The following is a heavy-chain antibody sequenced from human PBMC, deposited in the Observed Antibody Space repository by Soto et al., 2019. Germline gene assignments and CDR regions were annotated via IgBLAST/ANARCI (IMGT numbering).Heavy chain of an antibody. Sequence: GGSLRLSCAASGFTFSSYGMHWVRQAPGKGLEWVAVIWYDGSNKYYADSVKGRFTISRDDSKNTLYLQMNSLRAEDTAVYYCANSVDTAMVPKSAYYGMDVWGQGTTVTVSS. CDR2: IWYDGSNK. J-gene: IGHJ6*02. V-gene: IGHV3-33*06. CDR1: GFTFSSYG. CDR3: ANSVDTAMVPKSAYYGMDV. D-gene: IGHD5-18*01.